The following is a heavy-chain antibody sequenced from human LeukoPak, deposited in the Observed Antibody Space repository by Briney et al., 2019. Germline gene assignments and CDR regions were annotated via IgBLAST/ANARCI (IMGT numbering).Heavy chain of an antibody. CDR2: INPNSGGT. J-gene: IGHJ4*02. D-gene: IGHD3-3*01. CDR3: ARDAGFLEWFVDY. CDR1: GYTFTGYY. V-gene: IGHV1-2*02. Sequence: ASVKVSCKASGYTFTGYYMHWVRQAPGQGLECMGWINPNSGGTNYAQKFQGRVTMTRDTSISTAYMELSRLRSDDTAVYYCARDAGFLEWFVDYWGQGTLVTVSS.